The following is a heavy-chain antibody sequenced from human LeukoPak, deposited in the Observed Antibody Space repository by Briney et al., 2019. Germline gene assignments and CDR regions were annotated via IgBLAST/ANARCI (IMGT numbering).Heavy chain of an antibody. V-gene: IGHV3-30*18. CDR2: ISFDGSDK. CDR1: GFRLGSFG. CDR3: AKDLSYGTIWPYFDS. J-gene: IGHJ4*02. Sequence: SLRLSCAASGFRLGSFGMHWVRQAPGKGLEGVAFISFDGSDKYYADSVKGRFTISRDNSRNTLYLQLSSLRSEDTAVFYCAKDLSYGTIWPYFDSRGQGTLVTVSS. D-gene: IGHD2/OR15-2a*01.